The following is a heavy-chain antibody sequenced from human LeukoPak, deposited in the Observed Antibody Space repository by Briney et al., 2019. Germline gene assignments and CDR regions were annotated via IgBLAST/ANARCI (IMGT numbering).Heavy chain of an antibody. Sequence: GESLRLSCAASRFTFSNFAMSWVRQAPGKGLEWVSGISGSGGTSYADSVKGRFTISRDNSKNTLYLQVNSLRAEDTAVYYCAKGPISSLYDTFDIWGQGTMVTVSS. CDR1: RFTFSNFA. D-gene: IGHD2-2*02. V-gene: IGHV3-23*01. CDR2: ISGSGGT. CDR3: AKGPISSLYDTFDI. J-gene: IGHJ3*02.